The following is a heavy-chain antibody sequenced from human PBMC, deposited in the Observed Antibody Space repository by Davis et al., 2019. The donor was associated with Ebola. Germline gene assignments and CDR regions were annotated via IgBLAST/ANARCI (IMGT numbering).Heavy chain of an antibody. CDR3: TTSGYIDY. V-gene: IGHV3-9*01. J-gene: IGHJ4*02. D-gene: IGHD3-3*01. CDR2: ISWNSGSI. Sequence: SLKISCAASGFTFDDYAMHWVRQAPGKGLEWVSGISWNSGSIGYADSVKGRFTISRDNAKNSLYLQMNSLRAEDTALYYCTTSGYIDYWGQGTLVTVSS. CDR1: GFTFDDYA.